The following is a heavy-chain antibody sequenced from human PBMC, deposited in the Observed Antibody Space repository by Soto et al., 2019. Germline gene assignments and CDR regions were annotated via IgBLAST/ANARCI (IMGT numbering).Heavy chain of an antibody. V-gene: IGHV1-8*01. J-gene: IGHJ3*02. D-gene: IGHD3-10*01. CDR3: ARSPNYYGPNDAFDI. CDR2: MNPNSGNT. CDR1: GYTFTSYD. Sequence: QVQLVQSGAEVKKPGASVKVSCKASGYTFTSYDINWVRQATGQGLEWMGWMNPNSGNTGYAQKFQGRVTMTRNTSXXTAYMELSSLRSEDTAVYYCARSPNYYGPNDAFDIWGQGTMVTVSS.